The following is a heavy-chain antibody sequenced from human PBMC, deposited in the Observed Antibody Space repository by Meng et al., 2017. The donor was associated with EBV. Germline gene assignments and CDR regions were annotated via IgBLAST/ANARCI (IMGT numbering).Heavy chain of an antibody. CDR1: GGTFSSYA. CDR3: ARERPGGMATTPYFDY. Sequence: QVQLGRSGAEGKKPGSSVKVSCKASGGTFSSYAISVVRQAPGQGLEWMGGIIPILGIANYAQKFQGRVTITADKSTSTAHMELSSLRSEDTAVYYCARERPGGMATTPYFDYWGQGTLVTVSS. J-gene: IGHJ4*02. D-gene: IGHD5-24*01. CDR2: IIPILGIA. V-gene: IGHV1-69*10.